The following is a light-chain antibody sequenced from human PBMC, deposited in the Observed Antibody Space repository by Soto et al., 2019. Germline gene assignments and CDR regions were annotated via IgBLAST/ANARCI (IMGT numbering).Light chain of an antibody. CDR1: SSDVGDGDF. J-gene: IGLJ3*02. V-gene: IGLV2-14*01. Sequence: QSALTQPASVSGSPRQSITISCTGTSSDVGDGDFVSWYQQRPGNAPKLMIYKVSNRPSGVSNRFSGSKSGNTASLTISGLHAEDEADYYCCSYTRSYTLVFGGGTKLTVL. CDR3: CSYTRSYTLV. CDR2: KVS.